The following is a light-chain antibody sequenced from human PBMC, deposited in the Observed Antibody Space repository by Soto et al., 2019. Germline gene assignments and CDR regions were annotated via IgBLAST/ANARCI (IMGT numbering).Light chain of an antibody. CDR1: QDISTS. J-gene: IGKJ1*01. Sequence: DIQLTQSPSFLSASVGDRVTVSCRASQDISTSLAWFQQKAGKVPQLLVYPASTLQDGVPSRFSGSGSGTYFTLTINNLQAEDFATYYCQQFNTSPWTFGQGTKVEIK. CDR2: PAS. CDR3: QQFNTSPWT. V-gene: IGKV1-9*01.